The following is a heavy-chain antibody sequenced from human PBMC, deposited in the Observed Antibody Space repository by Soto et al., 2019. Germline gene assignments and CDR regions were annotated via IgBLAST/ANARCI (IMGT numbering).Heavy chain of an antibody. V-gene: IGHV4-38-2*02. CDR2: IYHSGST. CDR3: ARDRRGAVAGTDY. CDR1: GYSISSGSY. J-gene: IGHJ4*02. Sequence: PSDTLSLTSAVSGYSISSGSYWVWIRQPPGKGLEWIGSIYHSGSTYYNPPLKGGVTISVDTSKNQFSLKVSSVTAADTAVYYCARDRRGAVAGTDYWGQGTLVTVSS. D-gene: IGHD6-19*01.